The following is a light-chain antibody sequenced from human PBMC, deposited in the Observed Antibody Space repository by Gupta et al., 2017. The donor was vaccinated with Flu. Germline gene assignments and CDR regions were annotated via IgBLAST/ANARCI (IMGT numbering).Light chain of an antibody. CDR3: QQHYGCPADT. J-gene: IGKJ1*01. CDR2: DAS. V-gene: IGKV3-15*01. Sequence: EIVMTQSPATLSVSPGERATLSCRASQNVNSNLAWYQQKPGQAPTLLIYDASNRDTSVTARFCGRGCGKNFTLTNSSRLEEDFAGYYYQQHYGCPADTFGQGTKVEIK. CDR1: QNVNSN.